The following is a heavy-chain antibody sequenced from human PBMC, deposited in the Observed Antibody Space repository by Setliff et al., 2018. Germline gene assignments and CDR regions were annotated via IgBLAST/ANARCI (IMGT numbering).Heavy chain of an antibody. CDR2: IKQDGSEK. CDR3: ARDGGEY. V-gene: IGHV3-7*01. J-gene: IGHJ4*02. D-gene: IGHD3-16*01. Sequence: GGSLRLSCAASGFTFSNYWMRWVRQAPGKGLEWVANIKQDGSEKYYVDSVKGRCTIPRDNAKNSLYLQMNSLRAEDTAVYYGARDGGEYWGQGTLVTVSS. CDR1: GFTFSNYW.